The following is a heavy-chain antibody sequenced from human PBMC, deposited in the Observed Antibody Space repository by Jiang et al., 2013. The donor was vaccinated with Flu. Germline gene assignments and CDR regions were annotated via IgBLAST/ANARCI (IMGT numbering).Heavy chain of an antibody. J-gene: IGHJ4*02. CDR2: ISSYSSYK. CDR3: ARDHPHDYNFDY. Sequence: FTFSSYSMNWSARLQGRGWSGSSSISSYSSYKYYADSVKGRFTISRDNAKNSLYLQMNSLRAEDTAIYYCARDHPHDYNFDYWGQGTLVTVSS. V-gene: IGHV3-21*01. CDR1: FTFSSYS. D-gene: IGHD4-11*01.